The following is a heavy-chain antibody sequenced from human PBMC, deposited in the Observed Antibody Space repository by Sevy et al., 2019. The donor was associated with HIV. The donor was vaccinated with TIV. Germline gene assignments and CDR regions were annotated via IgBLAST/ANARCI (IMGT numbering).Heavy chain of an antibody. J-gene: IGHJ4*02. CDR2: MSPKSGNT. Sequence: ASVKVSCKTSGYTFTSYDMNWVRQATGQGLEWMGWMSPKSGNTGYAQKFQGRLTMTRNTSISTAYMELSSLRSDDTAVYYCARAGSGWYDHYFDDWGQGTLVTVSS. CDR1: GYTFTSYD. V-gene: IGHV1-8*01. CDR3: ARAGSGWYDHYFDD. D-gene: IGHD6-19*01.